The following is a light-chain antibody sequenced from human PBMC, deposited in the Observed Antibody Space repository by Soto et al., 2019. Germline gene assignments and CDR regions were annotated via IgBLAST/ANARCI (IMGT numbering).Light chain of an antibody. V-gene: IGKV3-15*01. J-gene: IGKJ4*01. CDR2: GAT. Sequence: ERVMTQSPATLAVSPGERATLSCRASQSVNGALAWYQQRPGQAPRLLIFGATTRATDVPARFSGSGSGTDFTLTISSLQPDDVAVYYCQQYFAWPLTFGGGTKVELK. CDR1: QSVNGA. CDR3: QQYFAWPLT.